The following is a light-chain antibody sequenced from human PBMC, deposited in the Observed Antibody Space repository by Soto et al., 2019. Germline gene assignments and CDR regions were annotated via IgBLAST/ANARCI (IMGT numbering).Light chain of an antibody. CDR3: QQYGSSPIT. CDR2: GAS. V-gene: IGKV3-20*01. CDR1: QSVSSSY. Sequence: EIVLTQSPGTLSLSPGERATLSCRASQSVSSSYLAWYQQKPGQAPRLLIHGASSRATGIPDRISGSGSGTDFTLTISRLEPEDFAVYYCQQYGSSPITFGKGTRLEIK. J-gene: IGKJ5*01.